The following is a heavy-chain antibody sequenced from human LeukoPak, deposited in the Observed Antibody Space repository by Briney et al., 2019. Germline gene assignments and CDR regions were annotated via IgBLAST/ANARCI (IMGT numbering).Heavy chain of an antibody. CDR1: GFTFSSYS. J-gene: IGHJ4*02. D-gene: IGHD6-13*01. CDR2: ISSSSSYT. CDR3: ASGSRYSSSWSFDY. Sequence: GGSLRLSCAASGFTFSSYSMNWVRQAPGKGLEWVSSISSSSSYTYYADSVKGRFTISRDNAKNSLYLQMNSLRAEDTAVYYCASGSRYSSSWSFDYWGQGTLVTVSS. V-gene: IGHV3-21*01.